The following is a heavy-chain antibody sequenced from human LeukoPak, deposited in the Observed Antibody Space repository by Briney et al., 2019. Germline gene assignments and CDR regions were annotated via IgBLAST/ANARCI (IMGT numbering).Heavy chain of an antibody. CDR3: AREGGYYYYYYMDV. CDR2: IYSRGST. D-gene: IGHD1-26*01. J-gene: IGHJ6*03. Sequence: SETLSLTCTVSGGSISSYYWSWIRKPAGKGLEWLGRIYSRGSTNYNPSLKSRVTVSVDTSKNQFSLKLSSVTAADTAVYYCAREGGYYYYYYMDVWGKGITVTISS. V-gene: IGHV4-4*07. CDR1: GGSISSYY.